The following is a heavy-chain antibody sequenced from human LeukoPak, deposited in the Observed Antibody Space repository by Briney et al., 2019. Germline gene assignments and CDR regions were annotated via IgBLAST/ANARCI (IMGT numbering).Heavy chain of an antibody. D-gene: IGHD1-26*01. J-gene: IGHJ4*02. CDR2: ISGSGGST. CDR3: AKDIVAGWELRGFDY. V-gene: IGHV3-23*01. CDR1: GFTFSSYA. Sequence: GGSLRLSCAASGFTFSSYAMSWVRQAPGKGLEWVSAISGSGGSTYYADSVKGRFTISRDNSKNTLCLQMNSLRAEDTAVYYCAKDIVAGWELRGFDYWGQGTLVTVSS.